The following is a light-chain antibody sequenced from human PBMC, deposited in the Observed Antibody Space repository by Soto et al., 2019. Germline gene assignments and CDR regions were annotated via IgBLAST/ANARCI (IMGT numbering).Light chain of an antibody. CDR1: NSNIGRNY. CDR3: AVWDSSLNGVA. CDR2: RND. J-gene: IGLJ2*01. V-gene: IGLV1-47*01. Sequence: QSVLTQTPSASGTPGQRVTISCSGSNSNIGRNYVYWYQQVPGTAPKLLMYRNDVRPSGVPDRITGSKSGTSASLAISGLRSEDEADYYCAVWDSSLNGVAFGGGTKVTVL.